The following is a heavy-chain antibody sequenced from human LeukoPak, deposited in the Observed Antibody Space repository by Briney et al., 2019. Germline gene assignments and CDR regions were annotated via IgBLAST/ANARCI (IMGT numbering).Heavy chain of an antibody. Sequence: GGSLRLSYAASGFTVSSNYMSWVRQAPGKGLEWVSVIYSGGRTYYADSVKGRFTISSHNSKNTLYLQMNSLRAEDTAVYYCARVNGGGFDHWGQGTLVTVSA. J-gene: IGHJ4*02. CDR3: ARVNGGGFDH. D-gene: IGHD3-10*01. CDR2: IYSGGRT. CDR1: GFTVSSNY. V-gene: IGHV3-53*04.